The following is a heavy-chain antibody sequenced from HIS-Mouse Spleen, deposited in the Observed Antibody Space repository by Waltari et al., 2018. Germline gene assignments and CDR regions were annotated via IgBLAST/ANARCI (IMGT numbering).Heavy chain of an antibody. J-gene: IGHJ6*02. D-gene: IGHD3-10*01. Sequence: QVQLVQSGAEVKKPGASVKVSCKASGYTFTSYDINWVRQATGQGLEWMGWRNPNRGNTGYAQKFQGRVTMTRNTSISTAYMELSSLRSEDTAVYYCARWLRRVGYYYYGMDVWGQGTTVTVSS. CDR2: RNPNRGNT. CDR3: ARWLRRVGYYYYGMDV. CDR1: GYTFTSYD. V-gene: IGHV1-8*01.